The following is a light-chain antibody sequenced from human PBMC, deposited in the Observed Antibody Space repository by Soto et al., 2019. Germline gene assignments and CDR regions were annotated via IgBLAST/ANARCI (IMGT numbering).Light chain of an antibody. J-gene: IGKJ1*01. V-gene: IGKV1-39*01. CDR1: QTISIY. CDR2: EAS. Sequence: DIQMTQSPPSLSASVGDRVTITCRASQTISIYLSWYHQKPGKAPKLLIYEASSVQSGVPSRFSGSGSGTDFTLTISNLQPEDFATYYCLQSYSSPRTFGQGTKVEIK. CDR3: LQSYSSPRT.